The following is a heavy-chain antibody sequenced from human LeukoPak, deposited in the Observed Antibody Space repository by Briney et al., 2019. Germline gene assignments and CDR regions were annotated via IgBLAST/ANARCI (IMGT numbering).Heavy chain of an antibody. CDR2: ISSSSSYI. J-gene: IGHJ4*02. CDR1: GFTFSSYS. CDR3: ASPWVHYYGSGSGFDY. V-gene: IGHV3-21*01. Sequence: GGSLRLSCAASGFTFSSYSMNWVRQAPGKGLEWVSSISSSSSYIYYADSVKGRFTISRDNAKNSLYLQMNSLRAEDTAVYYCASPWVHYYGSGSGFDYWGQGTLVTVSS. D-gene: IGHD3-10*01.